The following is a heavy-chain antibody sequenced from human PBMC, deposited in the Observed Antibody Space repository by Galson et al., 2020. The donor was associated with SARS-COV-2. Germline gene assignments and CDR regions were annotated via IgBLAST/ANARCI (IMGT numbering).Heavy chain of an antibody. D-gene: IGHD3-22*01. Sequence: GESLKISCAASGFTFSNYAMHWVRQAPGKGLEWVAVISYDGSNKYYADSVKGRFTISRDNSKNTLYLQMNSLRAEDTAVYYCARDYYDSSGYSAGMDVWGQGTTVTVSS. CDR1: GFTFSNYA. V-gene: IGHV3-30*04. CDR2: ISYDGSNK. J-gene: IGHJ6*02. CDR3: ARDYYDSSGYSAGMDV.